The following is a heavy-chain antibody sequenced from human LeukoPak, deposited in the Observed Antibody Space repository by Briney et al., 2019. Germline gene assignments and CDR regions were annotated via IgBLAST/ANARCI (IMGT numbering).Heavy chain of an antibody. CDR2: INPNSGGT. CDR1: GYTFTGYY. D-gene: IGHD3-10*01. J-gene: IGHJ6*02. Sequence: GASVKVSCKASGYTFTGYYMHWVRQAPGQGLEWMGWINPNSGGTNYAQKFQGRVTMTRDTSISTAYMELSRLRSDDTAVYYCARYGSGTYYYYGMDVWGQGTTVTVSS. V-gene: IGHV1-2*02. CDR3: ARYGSGTYYYYGMDV.